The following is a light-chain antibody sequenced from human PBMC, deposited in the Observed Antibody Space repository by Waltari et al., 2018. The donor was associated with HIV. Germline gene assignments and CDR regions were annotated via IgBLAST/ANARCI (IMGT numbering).Light chain of an antibody. CDR2: DVS. J-gene: IGLJ2*01. CDR3: CSYAGNYIVV. V-gene: IGLV2-11*01. Sequence: QSALTQPRSVSGSPGQSVTISCTGTSSDVGGYNYVSWYQQHPGEAPKLLIYDVSERPSGVPDRFSGSKSGNTASLTISGLQAEDEADYHCCSYAGNYIVVFGGGTKVTVL. CDR1: SSDVGGYNY.